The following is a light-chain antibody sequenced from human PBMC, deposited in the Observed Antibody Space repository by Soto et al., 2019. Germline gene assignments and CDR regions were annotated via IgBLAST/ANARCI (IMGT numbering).Light chain of an antibody. Sequence: ESLLADSPGTLSLSPGERATFSCRASQSLNSNSLAWYQHSPGQAPRLLIYGGSSRATGIPASFSGSGSGTDFTLTITSIEPEDFAVYYCQQRSSWPCTFGEGTKVDIK. CDR1: QSLNSNS. CDR3: QQRSSWPCT. V-gene: IGKV3D-20*02. CDR2: GGS. J-gene: IGKJ1*01.